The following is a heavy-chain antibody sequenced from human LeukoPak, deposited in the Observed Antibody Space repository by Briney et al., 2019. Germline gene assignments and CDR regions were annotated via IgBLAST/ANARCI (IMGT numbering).Heavy chain of an antibody. CDR1: GGSISSGSYY. CDR3: AGLYTKAVAGGPPSDY. V-gene: IGHV4-61*02. Sequence: PSQTLSLTCTVSGGSISSGSYYWSWIRQPAGKGLEWIGRIYTSGSTNYNPSLKSRVTISVDTSKNQFSLKLSSVTAADTAVYYCAGLYTKAVAGGPPSDYWGQGTLVTVSS. J-gene: IGHJ4*02. D-gene: IGHD6-19*01. CDR2: IYTSGST.